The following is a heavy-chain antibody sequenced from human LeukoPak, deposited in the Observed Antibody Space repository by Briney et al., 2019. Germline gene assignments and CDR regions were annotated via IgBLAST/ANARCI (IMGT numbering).Heavy chain of an antibody. Sequence: SETLSLTCTVSGGSITYYYWSWIRQPPGKGLEWIGYVHYSGSTNYNPSLKSRVTISVDTSKNQFSLRLSSVTAADTAVYYCARKAGNNAFDIWGQGTMVTVSS. V-gene: IGHV4-59*12. CDR3: ARKAGNNAFDI. D-gene: IGHD2/OR15-2a*01. J-gene: IGHJ3*02. CDR2: VHYSGST. CDR1: GGSITYYY.